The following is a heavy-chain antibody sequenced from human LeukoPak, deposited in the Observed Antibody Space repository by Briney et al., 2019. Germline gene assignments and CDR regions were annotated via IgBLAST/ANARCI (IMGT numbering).Heavy chain of an antibody. Sequence: PGGSLRLSCAASGFTFSSYSMNWVRPAPGKGLEWVSSISSSSSYIYYADSVKGRFTISRDNAKNSLYLQMHSLRAEDTAVYYCARYTWLGYYMDVWGKGTTVTVSS. CDR2: ISSSSSYI. V-gene: IGHV3-21*01. CDR3: ARYTWLGYYMDV. D-gene: IGHD3-10*01. CDR1: GFTFSSYS. J-gene: IGHJ6*03.